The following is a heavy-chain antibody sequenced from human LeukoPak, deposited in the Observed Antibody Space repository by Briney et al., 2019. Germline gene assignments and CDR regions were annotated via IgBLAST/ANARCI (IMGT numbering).Heavy chain of an antibody. V-gene: IGHV4-59*01. J-gene: IGHJ6*02. Sequence: SETLSHTCTISGGSISSYYWSWIRQPPGKGLDWIGYIYYSGSTNYNPSLKSRVTMSVDTSKNQFSLKLSSVTAADTAVYYCARGTVVFGMDVWGQGTTVTVSS. CDR2: IYYSGST. D-gene: IGHD2-15*01. CDR1: GGSISSYY. CDR3: ARGTVVFGMDV.